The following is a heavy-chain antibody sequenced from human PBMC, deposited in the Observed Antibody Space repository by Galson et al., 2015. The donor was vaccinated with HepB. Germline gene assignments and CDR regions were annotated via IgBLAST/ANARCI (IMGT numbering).Heavy chain of an antibody. J-gene: IGHJ4*02. Sequence: SLRLSCAASGFTFSNYWMYWIRQVPGKGLVWVSRINSDGSRTEYADSVMGRFTVSRDNTKNTLYLQMNRLRDEDTGLYYCTRGPPHGGSYFDYWGQGTLVTVSS. CDR1: GFTFSNYW. CDR3: TRGPPHGGSYFDY. CDR2: INSDGSRT. V-gene: IGHV3-74*01. D-gene: IGHD1-26*01.